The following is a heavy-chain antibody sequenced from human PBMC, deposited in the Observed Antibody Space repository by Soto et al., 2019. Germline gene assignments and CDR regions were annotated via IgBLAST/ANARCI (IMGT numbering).Heavy chain of an antibody. V-gene: IGHV3-23*01. CDR1: GFTFRNYA. CDR2: IGTSGTPT. D-gene: IGHD5-18*01. J-gene: IGHJ6*02. CDR3: TRILRSPSRDLLDI. Sequence: GGSLRLSCLASGFTFRNYAMDWVRQAPGEDLEWVSAIGTSGTPTLYADSVKSRFSISRDDARNTVSLQMNSLGVEDTAIYYFTRILRSPSRDLLDIWGHGPPVTXSS.